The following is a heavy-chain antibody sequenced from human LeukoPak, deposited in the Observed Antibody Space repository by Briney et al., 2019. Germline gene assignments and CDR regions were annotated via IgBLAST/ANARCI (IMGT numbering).Heavy chain of an antibody. CDR2: ISSSSDYI. D-gene: IGHD2-15*01. J-gene: IGHJ4*02. Sequence: GGSLRLSCAASRFTFSSYSMNWVRQAPGKGLEWVSSISSSSDYIYYADSVKGRFTISRDNAKNSLYLQMNSLIAEDTAVYYCARDMGYCSGNSCYFFDYWGQGTLVTVSS. V-gene: IGHV3-21*01. CDR1: RFTFSSYS. CDR3: ARDMGYCSGNSCYFFDY.